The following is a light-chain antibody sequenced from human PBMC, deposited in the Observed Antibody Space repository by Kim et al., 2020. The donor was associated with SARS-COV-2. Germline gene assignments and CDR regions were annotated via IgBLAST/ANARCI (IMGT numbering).Light chain of an antibody. CDR3: QQYASSPYN. Sequence: PGERASLSYRARQSVRNNYLAWYQQKPGQAPRLLIYGASNRATGIPDRFSGSGSVTDFTLTISRLEPEDFAVYYCQQYASSPYNFGQGTKLEI. V-gene: IGKV3-20*01. CDR1: QSVRNNY. J-gene: IGKJ2*01. CDR2: GAS.